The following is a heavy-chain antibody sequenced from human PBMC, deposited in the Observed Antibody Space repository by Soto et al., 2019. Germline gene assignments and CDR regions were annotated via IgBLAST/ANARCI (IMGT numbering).Heavy chain of an antibody. CDR1: GFPFSDYY. Sequence: QVQVVESGGGLVRPGGALRLSCVASGFPFSDYYMTWFRQAPGKGPEWVAYISSTGAYTNYADSVKGRFTIARDNTMNSVYQQMSSLRDEDTGIYYCARDPSRRSPPDYWGQGTLVTVSS. J-gene: IGHJ4*02. V-gene: IGHV3-11*05. CDR2: ISSTGAYT. CDR3: ARDPSRRSPPDY.